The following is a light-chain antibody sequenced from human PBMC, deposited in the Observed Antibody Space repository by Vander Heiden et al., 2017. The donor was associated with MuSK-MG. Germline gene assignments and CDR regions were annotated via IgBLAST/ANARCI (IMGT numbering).Light chain of an antibody. CDR2: DAY. J-gene: IGKJ2*01. Sequence: VLTQSPGTLSLSPGERATLSCRASQNINTYLAWYQQKPGQAPRLLIYDAYNRATGSPARFSGYGSGTDFTLTISSLEPEDVAVDFCQQRANWAQTFGQGTKLEIK. CDR3: QQRANWAQT. V-gene: IGKV3-11*01. CDR1: QNINTY.